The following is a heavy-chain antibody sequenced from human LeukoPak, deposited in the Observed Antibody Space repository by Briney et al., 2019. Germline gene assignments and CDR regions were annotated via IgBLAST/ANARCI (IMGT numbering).Heavy chain of an antibody. CDR3: ASNSMVRGKGTDY. CDR2: ISSSSSTI. Sequence: GGSLRLSCAASGFTFSSYSMNWVRQAPGKGLEWVSYISSSSSTIYYADSVKGRFTISRDNAKNSLYLQMNSLRAEDTAVYYCASNSMVRGKGTDYWGQGTLVTVSS. J-gene: IGHJ4*02. V-gene: IGHV3-48*04. CDR1: GFTFSSYS. D-gene: IGHD3-10*01.